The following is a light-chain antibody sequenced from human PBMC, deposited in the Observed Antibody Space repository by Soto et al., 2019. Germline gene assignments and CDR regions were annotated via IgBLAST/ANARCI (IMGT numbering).Light chain of an antibody. CDR1: NIGSQS. V-gene: IGLV3-21*04. CDR3: HVWDIDSDQPV. J-gene: IGLJ2*01. Sequence: SYELTQPPSVSVAPGETAKITCGGNNIGSQSVHWYQQKPGQAPVVFIVYEIDRPTGIPERFSGSNYGNTATLTITRVDAGDEAEYYCHVWDIDSDQPVFGGGTKLTVL. CDR2: YEI.